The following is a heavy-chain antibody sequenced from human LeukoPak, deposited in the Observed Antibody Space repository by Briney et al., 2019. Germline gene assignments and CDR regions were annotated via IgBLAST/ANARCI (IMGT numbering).Heavy chain of an antibody. Sequence: GSSVTVSCKSSVGTFTTYGISWGRHAPGQGHGWVGRVSPIFDIANYAQKFQGRVSITADKSTNTAYMELSSLRSEDTAIYYCAREFKQSNWNDGHWFDRWGEGTLVTVSS. D-gene: IGHD1-20*01. CDR1: VGTFTTYG. CDR3: AREFKQSNWNDGHWFDR. CDR2: VSPIFDIA. J-gene: IGHJ5*02. V-gene: IGHV1-69*04.